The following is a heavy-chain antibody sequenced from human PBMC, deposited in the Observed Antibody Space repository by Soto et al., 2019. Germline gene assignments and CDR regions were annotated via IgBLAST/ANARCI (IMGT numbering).Heavy chain of an antibody. CDR2: IYWDDDK. Sequence: QITLKESGPTLVKPTQTLTLTCTFSGFSLSTSGVGVGWIRQPPGKALEWLALIYWDDDKRYSPSLQSRLTIXRDTSKNQVVLTMTNMDPVDTATYYCAQIMTTVTTKWGQGTLVTVSS. CDR3: AQIMTTVTTK. D-gene: IGHD4-17*01. CDR1: GFSLSTSGVG. J-gene: IGHJ4*02. V-gene: IGHV2-5*02.